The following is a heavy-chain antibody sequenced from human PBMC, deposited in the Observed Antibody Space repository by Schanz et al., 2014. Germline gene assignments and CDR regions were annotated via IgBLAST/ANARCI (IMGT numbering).Heavy chain of an antibody. J-gene: IGHJ3*01. Sequence: EVQLLESGGGLVQPGGSLRLSCAASGFTFSGYSMNWVRQAPGKGLEWVSYISGSSSTKYYADSVKGRFTISRDNGKNSLYLQINSLRAEDTAVYFCARDYESALTPPRHDAFDVWGQGTVVTVSS. D-gene: IGHD3-22*01. CDR3: ARDYESALTPPRHDAFDV. CDR1: GFTFSGYS. CDR2: ISGSSSTK. V-gene: IGHV3-48*01.